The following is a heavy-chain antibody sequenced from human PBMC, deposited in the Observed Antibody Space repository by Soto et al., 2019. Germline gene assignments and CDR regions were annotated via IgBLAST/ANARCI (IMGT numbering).Heavy chain of an antibody. CDR3: ARGRVVGAPRILVY. V-gene: IGHV4-34*01. J-gene: IGHJ4*02. CDR2: INHSGST. Sequence: SETLSLTCAVYGGSFSGYYWGWIRQPPGRGLEWIGEINHSGSTNYNPSLKSRVTISVDTSKNQFSLKLSSVTAADTAVYYCARGRVVGAPRILVYWGQGTLVTVSS. D-gene: IGHD1-26*01. CDR1: GGSFSGYY.